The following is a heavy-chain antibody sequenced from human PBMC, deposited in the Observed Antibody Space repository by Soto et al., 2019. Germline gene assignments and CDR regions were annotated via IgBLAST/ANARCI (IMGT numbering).Heavy chain of an antibody. CDR1: GGSISSGGYC. CDR2: IYHSGST. D-gene: IGHD4-4*01. V-gene: IGHV4-30-2*01. CDR3: ARGMTTATTFDY. J-gene: IGHJ4*02. Sequence: QLQLQESGSGLVKPSQTLSLTCAVSGGSISSGGYCCSWIRQRPGKGLEWIGYIYHSGSTYYNPSLKSRVNIAVDSSKNQFSLKLSSVTAADTAVYYCARGMTTATTFDYWGQGTLVTVSS.